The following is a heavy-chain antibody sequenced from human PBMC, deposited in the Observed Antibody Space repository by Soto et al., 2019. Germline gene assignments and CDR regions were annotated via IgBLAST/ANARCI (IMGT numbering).Heavy chain of an antibody. V-gene: IGHV3-7*05. CDR1: GFTFSSYW. CDR3: AKSLSAIPGDS. J-gene: IGHJ4*02. CDR2: IKQDGSEI. Sequence: EVQLVESGGGLVQSGGSLRLSCAASGFTFSSYWMSWVRQGPGKGPEWVANIKQDGSEIYYVDSVKGRFTTSRDNAKSSLYLQMTSLRAEDTAVYHCAKSLSAIPGDSWGQGTLVTVSS. D-gene: IGHD2-2*01.